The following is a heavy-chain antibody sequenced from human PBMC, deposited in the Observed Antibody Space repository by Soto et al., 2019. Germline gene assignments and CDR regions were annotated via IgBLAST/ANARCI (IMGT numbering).Heavy chain of an antibody. CDR1: GGSISSYY. J-gene: IGHJ4*02. Sequence: SETLSLTCTVSGGSISSYYWSWIRQPPGKGLEWIGYIYYSGSTNYNPSLKSRVTISVDTSKNQFSLKLSSVTAADTAVYYCARFYSSSWSLLRYFDYWGQGTLVNVSS. CDR2: IYYSGST. CDR3: ARFYSSSWSLLRYFDY. V-gene: IGHV4-59*01. D-gene: IGHD6-13*01.